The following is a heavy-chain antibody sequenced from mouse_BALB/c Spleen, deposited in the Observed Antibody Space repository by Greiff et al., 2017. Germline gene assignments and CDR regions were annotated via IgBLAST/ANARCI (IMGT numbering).Heavy chain of an antibody. V-gene: IGHV5-12-1*01. Sequence: EVKLMESGGGLVKPGGSLKLSCAASGFAFSSYDMSWVRQTPEKRLEWVAYISSGGGSTYYPDTVKGRFTISRDNAKNTLYLQMSSLKSEDTAMYYCARRVYDGYYDYWGQGTTLTVSS. CDR1: GFAFSSYD. D-gene: IGHD2-3*01. J-gene: IGHJ2*01. CDR2: ISSGGGST. CDR3: ARRVYDGYYDY.